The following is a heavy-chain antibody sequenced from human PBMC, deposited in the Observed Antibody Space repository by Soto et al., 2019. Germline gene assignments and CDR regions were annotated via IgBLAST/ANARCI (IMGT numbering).Heavy chain of an antibody. D-gene: IGHD4-17*01. CDR3: TTYHGDYNFDH. V-gene: IGHV1-24*01. J-gene: IGHJ5*02. Sequence: GASVKVSCKVSGYTLNEVAMHWVRQAPGKGLEWLGGFDPDEAETIYAQHFQGRVTMTGDTSTDTVYMELSSLRSEDTALYFCTTYHGDYNFDHWGQGTLVTVSS. CDR2: FDPDEAET. CDR1: GYTLNEVA.